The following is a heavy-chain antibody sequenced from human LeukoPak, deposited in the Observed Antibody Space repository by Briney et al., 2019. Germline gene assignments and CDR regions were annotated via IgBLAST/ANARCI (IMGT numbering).Heavy chain of an antibody. CDR2: IYSGGST. D-gene: IGHD3-22*01. Sequence: GGSLRLSCASSGFTVSSNYMSWVRQAPGKGLEWVSVIYSGGSTYYADSEKGRFTISRDNSKNTLYLQMNSLRAEDTAVYYCARAPSGYKPYAFDIWGQGTMVTVSS. CDR1: GFTVSSNY. J-gene: IGHJ3*02. CDR3: ARAPSGYKPYAFDI. V-gene: IGHV3-53*01.